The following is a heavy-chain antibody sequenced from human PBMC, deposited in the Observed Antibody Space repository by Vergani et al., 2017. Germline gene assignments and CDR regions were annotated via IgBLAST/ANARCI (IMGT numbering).Heavy chain of an antibody. Sequence: VELLESGGGLAQPGGSLRVSCSASGFRVATYYMSWVRQAPGKGREWVSVIKSDGRTSYAESVRGRFTISRDTSRNVVYLQMNILRVEDTGVYYCTRSECSGTTCYGHYFDLWGHGILVTVSS. D-gene: IGHD2-15*01. CDR1: GFRVATYY. CDR2: IKSDGRT. CDR3: TRSECSGTTCYGHYFDL. J-gene: IGHJ4*01. V-gene: IGHV3-66*02.